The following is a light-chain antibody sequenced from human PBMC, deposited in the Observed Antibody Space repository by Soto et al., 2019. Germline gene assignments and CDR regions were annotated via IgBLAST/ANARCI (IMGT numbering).Light chain of an antibody. Sequence: QSVLTQPPSVSEAPRQRVTISCSGSSSNIGNNAVNWYQQLPGKAPKLLIYYDDLLPSGVSDRFSGSKSGTSASLAISGLQSEDEADYYCAAWDDSLNGLVFGVGTKLTVL. V-gene: IGLV1-36*01. CDR3: AAWDDSLNGLV. J-gene: IGLJ2*01. CDR1: SSNIGNNA. CDR2: YDD.